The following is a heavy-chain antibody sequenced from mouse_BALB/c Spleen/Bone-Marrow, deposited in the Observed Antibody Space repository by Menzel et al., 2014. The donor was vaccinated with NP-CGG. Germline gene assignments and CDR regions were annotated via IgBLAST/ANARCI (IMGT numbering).Heavy chain of an antibody. Sequence: VQLQQPGPELVKPGASVKMSCKASGYTFTSYVMHWVKQKPGQGLEWIGNINPYNDGTKYNEKFKGKATLTSDKSSSTASMELSSLTSEDSAVYYCARSLYGYDWYFDVWGAGTTVTVSS. CDR3: ARSLYGYDWYFDV. D-gene: IGHD2-2*01. CDR1: GYTFTSYV. J-gene: IGHJ1*01. CDR2: INPYNDGT. V-gene: IGHV1-14*01.